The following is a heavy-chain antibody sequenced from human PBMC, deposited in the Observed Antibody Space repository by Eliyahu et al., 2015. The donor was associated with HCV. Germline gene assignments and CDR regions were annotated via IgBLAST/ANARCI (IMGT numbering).Heavy chain of an antibody. V-gene: IGHV3-15*01. CDR3: TTEDVAVAGTGYRYDAFDI. Sequence: EVQLVESGGGLVKPGGSLRHSCAASGFXFSNAWXSXVRQAPGKGLEWVGRIKSKTDGGTTDYAAPVKGRFTISRDDSKNTLYLQMNSLKTEDTAVYYCTTEDVAVAGTGYRYDAFDIWGQGTMVTVSS. CDR2: IKSKTDGGTT. D-gene: IGHD6-19*01. J-gene: IGHJ3*02. CDR1: GFXFSNAW.